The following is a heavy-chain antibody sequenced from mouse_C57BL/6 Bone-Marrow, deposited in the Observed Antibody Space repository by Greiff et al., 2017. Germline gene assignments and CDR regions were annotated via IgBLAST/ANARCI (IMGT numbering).Heavy chain of an antibody. CDR1: GYTFTTYP. CDR3: AIFYYDYEYYFDY. D-gene: IGHD2-4*01. V-gene: IGHV1-47*01. CDR2: FHPYNDDT. Sequence: VQLQESGAELVKPGASVKMSCKASGYTFTTYPIEWMKQNHGKSLEWIGNFHPYNDDTKYNEKFKGKATLTVEKSSSTVYLELSRLTSDDSAVYYCAIFYYDYEYYFDYWGQGTTLTVSS. J-gene: IGHJ2*01.